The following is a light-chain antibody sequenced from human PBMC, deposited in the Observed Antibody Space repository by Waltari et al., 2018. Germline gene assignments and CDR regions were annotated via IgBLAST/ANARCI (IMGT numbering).Light chain of an antibody. CDR1: QSVSKY. CDR2: GAS. V-gene: IGKV3-20*01. Sequence: EIVLTQSPGTLSLSTGAPALPSCRASQSVSKYLAWYQQKPGQAPRLLIFGASSRATGIPDRFSGSGSGTDLSLTISRVEPEDFAVYYCQQYVSLPATFGQGTKVEIE. CDR3: QQYVSLPAT. J-gene: IGKJ1*01.